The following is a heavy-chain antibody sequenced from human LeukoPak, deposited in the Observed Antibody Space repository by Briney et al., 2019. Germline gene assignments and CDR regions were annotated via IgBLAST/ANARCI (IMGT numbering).Heavy chain of an antibody. D-gene: IGHD6-6*01. J-gene: IGHJ4*02. CDR1: GYTFTSYD. Sequence: ASVKVSCKASGYTFTSYDINWVRQATGQGLEWMGWMNPNSGNTGYARKFQGRVTMTRNTSISTAYMELSSLRSEDTAVYYCARRGNIAARRGGDYWGQGTLVTVSS. CDR3: ARRGNIAARRGGDY. V-gene: IGHV1-8*01. CDR2: MNPNSGNT.